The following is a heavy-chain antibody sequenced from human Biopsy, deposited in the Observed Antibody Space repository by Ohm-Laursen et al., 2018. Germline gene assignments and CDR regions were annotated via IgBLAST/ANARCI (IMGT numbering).Heavy chain of an antibody. J-gene: IGHJ5*02. D-gene: IGHD3-22*01. CDR3: ARGDYFDGNGYFWFDP. CDR2: INHRGFT. Sequence: SDTLSLTCAVYGGSLSGYYWNWIRQSPGKGLEWIGEINHRGFTSNNPSLKSRVTISVDTSKNQFSLKLGSVTAADTAVYYCARGDYFDGNGYFWFDPWGQGTLVTVSS. CDR1: GGSLSGYY. V-gene: IGHV4-34*01.